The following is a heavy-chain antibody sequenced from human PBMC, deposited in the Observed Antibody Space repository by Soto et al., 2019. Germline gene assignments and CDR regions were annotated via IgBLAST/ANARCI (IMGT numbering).Heavy chain of an antibody. V-gene: IGHV4-4*02. J-gene: IGHJ6*02. CDR1: GGSISSSNW. Sequence: PSETLSLTCAVSGGSISSSNWWSWVRQPPGKGLEWIGEIYHSGSTNYNPSLKSRVTISVDTSKNQFSLKLSSVTAADTAVYYCASEPTDWSGSQLYYYGMDVWGQGTTVTVSS. D-gene: IGHD3-3*01. CDR3: ASEPTDWSGSQLYYYGMDV. CDR2: IYHSGST.